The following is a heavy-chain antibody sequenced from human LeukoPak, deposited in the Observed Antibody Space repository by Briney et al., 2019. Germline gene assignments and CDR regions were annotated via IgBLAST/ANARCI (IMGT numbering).Heavy chain of an antibody. Sequence: ASVKVSCKASGYTFTSYGISWVRQAPGQGLEWMGWISAYNSNTNYAQKLQGRVTMTTDTSTSTAYMELRSLRSDDTAVYYCARDGYCTNGVCYGVWFDPWGQGTLVTVSS. D-gene: IGHD2-8*01. CDR3: ARDGYCTNGVCYGVWFDP. V-gene: IGHV1-18*01. CDR1: GYTFTSYG. CDR2: ISAYNSNT. J-gene: IGHJ5*02.